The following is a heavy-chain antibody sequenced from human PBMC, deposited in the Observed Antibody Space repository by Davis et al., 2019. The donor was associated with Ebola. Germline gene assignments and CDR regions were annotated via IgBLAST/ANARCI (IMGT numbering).Heavy chain of an antibody. J-gene: IGHJ4*02. D-gene: IGHD3-10*01. CDR3: GSGSFPFDY. CDR1: GYSISSGYY. CDR2: IYHSGST. V-gene: IGHV4-38-2*02. Sequence: PSEPLSLPCTVSGYSISSGYYWGWIRQPPGKGLEWIGSIYHSGSTYYNPSLKSRVTISVDTSKNQFSLKLSSVTAADTAVYFCGSGSFPFDYWGQGTLVTVSS.